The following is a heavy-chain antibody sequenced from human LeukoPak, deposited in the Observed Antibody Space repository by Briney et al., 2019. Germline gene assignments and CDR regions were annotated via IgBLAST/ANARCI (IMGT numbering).Heavy chain of an antibody. Sequence: GESLKISCKGSGYSFTSYWIGWVRQMPGKGLEGMGIIFPGGSETRYRPSFQGQVTISADKSISTAYLQWSSLKAADAAMYYCASLVAIVLVPAAPKADWFDPWGQGTLVTVSS. J-gene: IGHJ5*02. V-gene: IGHV5-51*01. CDR3: ASLVAIVLVPAAPKADWFDP. D-gene: IGHD2-2*01. CDR2: IFPGGSET. CDR1: GYSFTSYW.